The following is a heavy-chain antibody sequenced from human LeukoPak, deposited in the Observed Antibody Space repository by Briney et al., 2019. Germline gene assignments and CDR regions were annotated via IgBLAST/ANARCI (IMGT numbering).Heavy chain of an antibody. CDR1: GFTFSDYY. V-gene: IGHV3-11*04. CDR2: ISSSGSTI. J-gene: IGHJ6*03. D-gene: IGHD6-13*01. Sequence: KTGGSLRLSCAASGFTFSDYYMSWIRQAPGKGLEWVSYISSSGSTIYYADSVKGRFTISRDNAKNSLYLQMNSLRAEDTAVYYCARVPFSGSSSWFLFDYYYMDVWGKGTTVTVSS. CDR3: ARVPFSGSSSWFLFDYYYMDV.